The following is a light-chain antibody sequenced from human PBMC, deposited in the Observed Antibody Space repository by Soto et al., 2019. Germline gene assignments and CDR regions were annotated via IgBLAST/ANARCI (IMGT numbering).Light chain of an antibody. CDR2: DVT. CDR1: SSDVGGYNY. J-gene: IGLJ1*01. Sequence: QSALTQPRSVSGSPGQSVTIFCTGTSSDVGGYNYVSWYQQHPGKAPKLMIYDVTKRPSGVPDRFSGSKSGNTASLTISGLQAEDEADNYCCSYAGSYTLYVFGTGTKVTVL. CDR3: CSYAGSYTLYV. V-gene: IGLV2-11*01.